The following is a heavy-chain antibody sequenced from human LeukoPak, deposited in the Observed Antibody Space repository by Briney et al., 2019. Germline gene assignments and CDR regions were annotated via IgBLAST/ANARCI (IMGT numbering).Heavy chain of an antibody. J-gene: IGHJ6*03. D-gene: IGHD3-3*01. Sequence: ASVKVSCKVSGYTLTELSMHWARQAPGQGLEWMGWINPNSADTKYAQKFQGRVTMTRDTSISTTYMELSRLRSDDTAVYYCARNDFWSGYPGSYMDVWGKGTTVTVSS. CDR2: INPNSADT. CDR1: GYTLTELS. CDR3: ARNDFWSGYPGSYMDV. V-gene: IGHV1-2*02.